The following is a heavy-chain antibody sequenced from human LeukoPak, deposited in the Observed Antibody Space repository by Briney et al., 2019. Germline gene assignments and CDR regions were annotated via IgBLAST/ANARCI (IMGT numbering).Heavy chain of an antibody. CDR1: GFTFGDYA. V-gene: IGHV3-49*04. D-gene: IGHD4-17*01. J-gene: IGHJ4*02. Sequence: GRSLRPSCTASGFTFGDYAMSWVRQAPGKGLEWVGFIRSKAYGGTTEYAASVKGRFTISRDDSKGIAYLQMNSLKTEDTAVYYCTRYQDYGDYAFDYWGQGTLVTVSS. CDR2: IRSKAYGGTT. CDR3: TRYQDYGDYAFDY.